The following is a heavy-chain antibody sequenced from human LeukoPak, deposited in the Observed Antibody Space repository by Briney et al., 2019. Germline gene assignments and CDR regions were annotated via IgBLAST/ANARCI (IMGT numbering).Heavy chain of an antibody. CDR1: GGSFSGYY. CDR2: INHSGST. J-gene: IGHJ4*02. D-gene: IGHD3-10*01. V-gene: IGHV4-34*01. CDR3: ARGSLLWFGEGLRPFDY. Sequence: SETLSLTCAVYGGSFSGYYWSWIRQPPGKGLEWIGEINHSGSTNYNPSLKSRVTISVDTSKNQFSLKLSSVTAADTAVYHCARGSLLWFGEGLRPFDYWGQGTLVTVSS.